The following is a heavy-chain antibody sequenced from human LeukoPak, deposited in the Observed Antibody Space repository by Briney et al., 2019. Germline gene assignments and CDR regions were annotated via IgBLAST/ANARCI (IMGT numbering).Heavy chain of an antibody. J-gene: IGHJ4*02. V-gene: IGHV3-48*03. CDR3: ARGTGCDY. CDR2: ISSSGSAT. CDR1: GFTFSSYG. D-gene: IGHD2-8*02. Sequence: TGGSLRLSCAASGFTFSSYGMSWVRQAPGKGLEWVSYISSSGSATYYADSVKGRFTISRDNAKSSLYLQVNSLRAEDTAVYYCARGTGCDYWGQGTLVTVSS.